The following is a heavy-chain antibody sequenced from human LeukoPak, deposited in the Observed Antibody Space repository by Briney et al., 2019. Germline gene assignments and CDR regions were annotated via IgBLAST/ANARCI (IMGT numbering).Heavy chain of an antibody. Sequence: PGGSLRLSCVGSGFTFSDAWMSWVRQAPGKGLEWVGRIKSKSDGWTIDYAAPVKGRFTISRDDSRNTLYLKMNSLKTEDTAVYYCTTRRQDGWWGQGTLVTVS. D-gene: IGHD2-15*01. CDR3: TTRRQDGW. J-gene: IGHJ4*02. V-gene: IGHV3-15*01. CDR2: IKSKSDGWTI. CDR1: GFTFSDAW.